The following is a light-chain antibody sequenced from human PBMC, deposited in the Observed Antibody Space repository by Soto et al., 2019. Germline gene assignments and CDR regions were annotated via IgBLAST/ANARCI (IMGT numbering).Light chain of an antibody. CDR1: SSDVAGYNY. Sequence: QSVLTQPPSASGSPGQSVTISCTGTSSDVAGYNYVSWYQQHPGKAPKLIIYEVSERPSGVPDRFSGSKSGNTASLTVSGIQAEDEADYYCRSYAGSDNFCVFGTGTKV. V-gene: IGLV2-8*01. J-gene: IGLJ1*01. CDR3: RSYAGSDNFCV. CDR2: EVS.